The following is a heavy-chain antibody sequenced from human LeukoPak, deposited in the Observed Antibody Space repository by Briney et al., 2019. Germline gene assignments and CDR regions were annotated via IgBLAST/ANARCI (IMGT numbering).Heavy chain of an antibody. CDR1: GFTFSNYW. J-gene: IGHJ3*02. Sequence: GGSLRLSCAASGFTFSNYWMSWVRQAPGKGLEWVANIKHDGTEKYYVDSVKGRFTISRDNAKNSLYLQMNSLTAEDTAIYYCAREGRYYGSGSHRDGFDIWGQGTMVTVSS. CDR3: AREGRYYGSGSHRDGFDI. V-gene: IGHV3-7*01. D-gene: IGHD3-10*01. CDR2: IKHDGTEK.